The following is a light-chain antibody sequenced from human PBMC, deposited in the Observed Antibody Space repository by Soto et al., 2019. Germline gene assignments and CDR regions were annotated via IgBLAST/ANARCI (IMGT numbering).Light chain of an antibody. CDR1: SSDVGGYNY. CDR3: SSYTSSSTYV. V-gene: IGLV2-14*01. Sequence: QSVLTQPASVSGSPGQSITISCTGTSSDVGGYNYVSWYQQHPGKAPKLMIYEVSNRPSGVSNRFSGSKSGNTDSLTISGLQAEYEADYYCSSYTSSSTYVFGTGTKLTVL. J-gene: IGLJ1*01. CDR2: EVS.